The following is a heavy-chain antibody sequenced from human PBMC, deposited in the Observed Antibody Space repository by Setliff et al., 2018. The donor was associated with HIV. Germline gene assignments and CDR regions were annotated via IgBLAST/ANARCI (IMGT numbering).Heavy chain of an antibody. Sequence: GGSLRLSCAASGFTFRSNWMHWVRQAPGKGLVWVSRINTDGSSRSYADSVKGRFTISRDNSKNTLYLQMNSLRVEDTAVYHCARSPQGGYFDYWGQGTLVTVSS. J-gene: IGHJ4*03. CDR1: GFTFRSNW. V-gene: IGHV3-74*01. CDR3: ARSPQGGYFDY. CDR2: INTDGSSR.